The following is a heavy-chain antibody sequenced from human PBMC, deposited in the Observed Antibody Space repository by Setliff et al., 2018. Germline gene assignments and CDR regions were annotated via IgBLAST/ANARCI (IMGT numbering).Heavy chain of an antibody. J-gene: IGHJ4*02. Sequence: SETLSLTCTVSGGSISGYFWGWIRKPPGKGLEWIGRIYYNGNTYYNASLTSRLTISVDTSKSQFSLRMNSVTAADTAVYYCARTGTKRYFDYWGQGALVTVS. D-gene: IGHD1-1*01. CDR1: GGSISGYF. V-gene: IGHV4-39*01. CDR3: ARTGTKRYFDY. CDR2: IYYNGNT.